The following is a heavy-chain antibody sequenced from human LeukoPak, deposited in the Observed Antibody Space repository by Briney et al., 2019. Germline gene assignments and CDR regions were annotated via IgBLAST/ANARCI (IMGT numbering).Heavy chain of an antibody. J-gene: IGHJ4*02. CDR2: ISSSSSYI. CDR1: GFTFSSYS. V-gene: IGHV3-21*01. Sequence: PGGSLRLSCAASGFTFSSYSMNWVRQAPGKGLEWVSSISSSSSYIYYADSVKGRFTISRDNAKNSLYLQMNSLRAEDTAVYYCARATDGLWFGELSRWGQGTLVTVSS. D-gene: IGHD3-10*01. CDR3: ARATDGLWFGELSR.